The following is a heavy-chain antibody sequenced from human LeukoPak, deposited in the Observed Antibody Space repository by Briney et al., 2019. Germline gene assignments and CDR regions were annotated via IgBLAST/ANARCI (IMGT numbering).Heavy chain of an antibody. CDR2: IYPGDSDT. Sequence: AGESLKISCKGSGYSFTTYWIGWVRQMPGKGLEWMGIIYPGDSDTRYSPSFQGQVTISADKSISTAYLQWSSLKASDTAMYYCASTTVTAREKYYFEYWGQGTLVTVSS. V-gene: IGHV5-51*01. J-gene: IGHJ4*02. CDR3: ASTTVTAREKYYFEY. D-gene: IGHD4-17*01. CDR1: GYSFTTYW.